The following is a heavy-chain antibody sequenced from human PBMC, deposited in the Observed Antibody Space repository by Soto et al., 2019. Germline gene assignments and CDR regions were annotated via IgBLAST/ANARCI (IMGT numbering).Heavy chain of an antibody. CDR3: ARLPGITTFRRDY. D-gene: IGHD1-1*01. CDR1: GGSISNSNW. J-gene: IGHJ4*02. CDR2: IYYSGNT. Sequence: QVQLQESGPGLVKPSGTLSLTCAVFGGSISNSNWWTWVRQPPGKGLEWIGSIYYSGNTYYNPSLKSRVTIFVDTSRNQFSLKVNSVTAADTAVYFCARLPGITTFRRDYWGQGTLVTVSS. V-gene: IGHV4-4*02.